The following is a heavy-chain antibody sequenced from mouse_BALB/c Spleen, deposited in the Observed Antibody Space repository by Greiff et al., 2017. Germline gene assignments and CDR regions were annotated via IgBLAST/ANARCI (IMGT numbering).Heavy chain of an antibody. CDR3: TREDTTARKGYYFDY. D-gene: IGHD1-2*01. CDR1: GFTFSSYT. CDR2: ISSGGSYT. J-gene: IGHJ2*01. V-gene: IGHV5-6-4*01. Sequence: EVQRVESGGGLVKPGGSLKLSCAASGFTFSSYTMSWVRQTPEKRLEWVATISSGGSYTYYPDSVKGRFTISRDNAKNTLYLQMSSLKSEDTAMYYCTREDTTARKGYYFDYWGQGTTLTVSS.